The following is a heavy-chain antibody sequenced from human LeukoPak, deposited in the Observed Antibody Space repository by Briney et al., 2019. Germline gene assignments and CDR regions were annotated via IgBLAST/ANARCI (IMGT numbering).Heavy chain of an antibody. CDR2: IKQDGSEK. CDR1: GFTFSSYW. CDR3: ARDPGPYYYGSGSYYNFDY. D-gene: IGHD3-10*01. Sequence: GGSLRLSRAASGFTFSSYWMSWVRQAPGKGLEWVANIKQDGSEKYYVDSVKGRFTISRDNAKNSLYLQMNSLRAEDTAVYYCARDPGPYYYGSGSYYNFDYWGQGTLVTVSS. V-gene: IGHV3-7*01. J-gene: IGHJ4*02.